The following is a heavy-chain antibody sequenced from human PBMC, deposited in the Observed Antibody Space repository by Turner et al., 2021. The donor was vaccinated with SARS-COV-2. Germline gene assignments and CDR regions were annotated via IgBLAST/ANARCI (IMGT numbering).Heavy chain of an antibody. Sequence: QVQLVESGGGVVQPGRSLRLSCAASGFTFSSYGMHWVRQGPGKGLEWVAVTSYDGSNKYYAESGKGRFTIARDNSKNTLYLQMNSLRAEDTAVYYCAKQQGLYSNPMYYFDYWGQGTLVTVSS. V-gene: IGHV3-30*18. D-gene: IGHD4-4*01. CDR2: TSYDGSNK. J-gene: IGHJ4*02. CDR1: GFTFSSYG. CDR3: AKQQGLYSNPMYYFDY.